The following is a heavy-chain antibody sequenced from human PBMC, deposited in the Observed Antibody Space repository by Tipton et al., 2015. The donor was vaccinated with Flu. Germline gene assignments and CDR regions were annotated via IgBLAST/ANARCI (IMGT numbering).Heavy chain of an antibody. CDR3: ARVGSGWSEYFQH. J-gene: IGHJ1*01. CDR2: IYYSGST. V-gene: IGHV4-31*03. CDR1: GGSISSGGYY. D-gene: IGHD6-19*01. Sequence: TLSLTCTVSGGSISSGGYYWSWIRQHPGKGLEWIGYIYYSGSTYYNPSLKSRVTISVDTSKNQFSLKLSSVTAADTAVYYCARVGSGWSEYFQHWGQGPLVTVSS.